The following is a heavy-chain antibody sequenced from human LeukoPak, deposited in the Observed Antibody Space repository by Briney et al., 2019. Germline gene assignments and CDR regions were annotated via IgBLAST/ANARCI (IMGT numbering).Heavy chain of an antibody. CDR2: ISWNRGSI. D-gene: IGHD3-9*01. Sequence: GGSLRLSCAASGFTFDDYAMPWVRQAPGKGLEWVSGISWNRGSIGYADSVKGRFTISRDNAKNSLYLQMNSLRAEDTALYYCAKDTGYDILTGFDYWGQGTLVTVSS. J-gene: IGHJ4*02. V-gene: IGHV3-9*01. CDR3: AKDTGYDILTGFDY. CDR1: GFTFDDYA.